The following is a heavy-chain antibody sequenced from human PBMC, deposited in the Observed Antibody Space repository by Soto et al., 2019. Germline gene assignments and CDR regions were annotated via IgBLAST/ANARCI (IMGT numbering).Heavy chain of an antibody. CDR3: ARDLRAVGMASRFDP. D-gene: IGHD6-13*01. CDR2: IGNRGTGI. CDR1: GFTCGDYY. Sequence: QVKLVESVGGLVKPGGSLRLSCAASGFTCGDYYMTWIRQAPGKGIEWVSFIGNRGTGIYYADSVKGRFTIFRDNAKNSLYLQMNSLRAEDTAMYYCARDLRAVGMASRFDPWGQGTLVTVSS. J-gene: IGHJ5*02. V-gene: IGHV3-11*01.